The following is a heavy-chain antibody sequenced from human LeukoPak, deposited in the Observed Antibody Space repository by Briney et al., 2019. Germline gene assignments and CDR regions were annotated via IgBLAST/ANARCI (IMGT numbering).Heavy chain of an antibody. Sequence: GGSLRLSCAASGFTFSGYAMSWVRQAPGKGLEWVSGISGSGDYTYYADSLKGRFTISRDNSKNTLYLLMNSLRAEDTALYYCAKDLMYYYGLGSSTNAFDIWGQGTMVTVSS. CDR1: GFTFSGYA. D-gene: IGHD3-10*01. V-gene: IGHV3-23*01. CDR2: ISGSGDYT. J-gene: IGHJ3*02. CDR3: AKDLMYYYGLGSSTNAFDI.